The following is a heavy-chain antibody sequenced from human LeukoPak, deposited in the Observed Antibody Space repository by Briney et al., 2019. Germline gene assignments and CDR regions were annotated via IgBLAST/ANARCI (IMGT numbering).Heavy chain of an antibody. CDR3: ARDYQMSGTYSYYFDY. CDR2: IYYSGIT. V-gene: IGHV4-59*01. J-gene: IGHJ4*02. Sequence: PSETLSLTCTVSGGSISRYYWSWIRQPPGKGLEWIGYIYYSGITNCNPSLKSRVTISVDTSKNQFSLKLSSVTAADTAMYYCARDYQMSGTYSYYFDYWGQGTLVTVSS. D-gene: IGHD1-26*01. CDR1: GGSISRYY.